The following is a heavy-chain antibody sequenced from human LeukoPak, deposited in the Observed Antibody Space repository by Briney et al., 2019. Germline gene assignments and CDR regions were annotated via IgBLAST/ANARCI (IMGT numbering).Heavy chain of an antibody. CDR3: TREGAYDSGTYGAGDY. CDR2: LNTGGNST. V-gene: IGHV3-74*01. J-gene: IGHJ4*02. Sequence: PGGSLRLSCTASGFNFSNYWMHRVRQAPGKGLVWVSRLNTGGNSTIYADSVKGRFIISRDNAKSTLYLQMNGLRADDTGVYYCTREGAYDSGTYGAGDYWGQGTLVTVSS. D-gene: IGHD3-10*01. CDR1: GFNFSNYW.